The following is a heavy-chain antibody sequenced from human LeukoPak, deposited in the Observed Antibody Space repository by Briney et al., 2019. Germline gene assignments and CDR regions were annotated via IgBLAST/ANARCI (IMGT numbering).Heavy chain of an antibody. CDR2: IYYSGST. D-gene: IGHD3-10*01. V-gene: IGHV4-39*02. CDR1: GGSISSSSYY. CDR3: AREGSGSYDWFDP. J-gene: IGHJ5*02. Sequence: PSETLSLTCTVSGGSISSSSYYWGWIRQPPGKGLEWIGSIYYSGSTYYTPSLKSRVTISVDTSKNQFSLRLSSVTAADTAVYYCAREGSGSYDWFDPWGQGTLVTVSS.